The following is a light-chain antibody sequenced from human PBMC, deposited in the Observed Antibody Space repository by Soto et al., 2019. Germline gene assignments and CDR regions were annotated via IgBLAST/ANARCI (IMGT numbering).Light chain of an antibody. V-gene: IGKV3-15*01. CDR1: QSVINN. J-gene: IGKJ1*01. CDR3: QQYNNWPPWT. Sequence: ILMTQSPATLSVSPGDRATLSCRASQSVINNLAWYQQKPGQAPRLLIYDASTRATGIPARFSGSGSGTEFTLTISGLQSEDLAVYYCQQYNNWPPWTFGQGTKVEIK. CDR2: DAS.